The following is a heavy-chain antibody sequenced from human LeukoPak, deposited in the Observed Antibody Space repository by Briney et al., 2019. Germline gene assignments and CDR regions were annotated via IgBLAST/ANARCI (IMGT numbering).Heavy chain of an antibody. V-gene: IGHV3-7*01. Sequence: GGSLRLSCAASGFTFSSYGMSWVRQAPGKGLEWVANIKQDGSEKYYVDSVKGRFTISRDNAKNSLYLQVNSLRAEDTAVYYCAGSVEYSYYFDYWGQGTLVTVSS. D-gene: IGHD5-18*01. CDR2: IKQDGSEK. CDR1: GFTFSSYG. CDR3: AGSVEYSYYFDY. J-gene: IGHJ4*02.